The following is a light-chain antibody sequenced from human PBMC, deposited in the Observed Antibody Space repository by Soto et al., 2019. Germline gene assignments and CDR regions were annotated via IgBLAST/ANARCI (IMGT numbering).Light chain of an antibody. CDR1: QSISSY. CDR3: QQSYSTPRT. V-gene: IGKV1-39*01. CDR2: AAS. J-gene: IGKJ1*01. Sequence: DIPMTQSPSSLSASVGDRVTITGRASQSISSYLNWYQQKPGKAPKLLIYAASSLQSGGPSRFRGSGSGTYLTLTISSLQPEDFSTYYCQQSYSTPRTVGQGTKVEIK.